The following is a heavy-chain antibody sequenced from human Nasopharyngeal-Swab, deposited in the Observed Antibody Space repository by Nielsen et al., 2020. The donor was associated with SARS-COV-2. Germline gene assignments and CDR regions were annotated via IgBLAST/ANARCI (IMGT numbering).Heavy chain of an antibody. Sequence: RQAPGKGLEWIGEINHSGSTNYNPSLKSRVTISVDTSKNQFSLKLSSVTAADTAVYYCARAGVGEDCSSTSCRIPWPDYWGQGTLVTVSS. J-gene: IGHJ4*02. V-gene: IGHV4-34*01. CDR3: ARAGVGEDCSSTSCRIPWPDY. CDR2: INHSGST. D-gene: IGHD2-2*01.